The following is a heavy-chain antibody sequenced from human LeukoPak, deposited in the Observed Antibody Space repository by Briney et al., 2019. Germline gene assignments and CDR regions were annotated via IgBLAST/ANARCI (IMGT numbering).Heavy chain of an antibody. CDR1: GGTISCYY. CDR2: IYYSGST. D-gene: IGHD6-19*01. J-gene: IGHJ4*02. V-gene: IGHV4-59*01. CDR3: ARESKWLGRNY. Sequence: SETLSLTCTVSGGTISCYYWRWIRQPPGKGLEWIGYIYYSGSTNYKPSLNSRVTISVETSKNKCSLKLRSVTAADTAVYYCARESKWLGRNYWGQGSLVTV.